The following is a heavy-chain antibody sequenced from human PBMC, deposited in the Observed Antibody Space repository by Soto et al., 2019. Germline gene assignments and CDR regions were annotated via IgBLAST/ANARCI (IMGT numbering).Heavy chain of an antibody. Sequence: KESGPTLVKPTQTLTLTCTFSGFSLSTSGVGVGWIRQPPGKALEWLALIYWDDDKRYSPSLKSRLTITKDTSKNQVVLTMTNMDPVDTATYYCAHRILYCSGGSCYSADAFDIWGQGTMVTVSS. J-gene: IGHJ3*02. CDR3: AHRILYCSGGSCYSADAFDI. D-gene: IGHD2-15*01. CDR1: GFSLSTSGVG. CDR2: IYWDDDK. V-gene: IGHV2-5*02.